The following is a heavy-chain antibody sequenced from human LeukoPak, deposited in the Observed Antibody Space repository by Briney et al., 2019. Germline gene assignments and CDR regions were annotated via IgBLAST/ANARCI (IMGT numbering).Heavy chain of an antibody. CDR1: GGSISSYY. V-gene: IGHV4-59*12. CDR2: VYYSGST. J-gene: IGHJ2*01. Sequence: SETLSLTCTVSGGSISSYYWSWIRQPPGKGLEWIGYVYYSGSTNYNPSLRSRVTISLDTSKNQFSLKLSSVTAADTAVYYCARLTMFRGVIYGTDWHSDLWGRGTLVTVSS. CDR3: ARLTMFRGVIYGTDWHSDL. D-gene: IGHD3-10*01.